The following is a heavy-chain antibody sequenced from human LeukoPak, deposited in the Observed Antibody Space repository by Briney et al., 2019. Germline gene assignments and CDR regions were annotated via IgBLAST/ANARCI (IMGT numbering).Heavy chain of an antibody. J-gene: IGHJ6*03. CDR1: GFTFNKCA. V-gene: IGHV3-23*01. CDR2: ISGSGDST. CDR3: AKDPTYYYYYIGV. Sequence: PGGSLRHSCAASGFTFNKCAMSWVRQAPGKGLEWVSAISGSGDSTYYAASVKGRFTISRDQSKNTLYLQMNSLRAEDTAVYYCAKDPTYYYYYIGVWPTVTTVTVSS.